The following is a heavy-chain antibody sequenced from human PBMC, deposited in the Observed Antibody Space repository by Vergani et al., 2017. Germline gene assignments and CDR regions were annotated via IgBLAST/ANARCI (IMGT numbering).Heavy chain of an antibody. Sequence: QVQLVESGGGLVKPGGSLRLSCAASGFTFSDYYMSWIRQAPGKGLEWVSYISNSGYTKYYADSVKGRFTISRDNAKNSLFLQMNNLRAEDTALYYCARAGCCSTTCSNWFDPWGQGTLVTVSS. J-gene: IGHJ5*02. CDR1: GFTFSDYY. V-gene: IGHV3-11*01. CDR3: ARAGCCSTTCSNWFDP. CDR2: ISNSGYTK. D-gene: IGHD2-2*01.